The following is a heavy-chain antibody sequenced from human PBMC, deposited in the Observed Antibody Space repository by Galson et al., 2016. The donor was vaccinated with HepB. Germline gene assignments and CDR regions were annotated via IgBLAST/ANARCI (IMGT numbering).Heavy chain of an antibody. J-gene: IGHJ4*02. V-gene: IGHV3-21*01. CDR3: ARLGYYSETGGFDS. CDR2: ITGSDAI. CDR1: GFTFSSYT. Sequence: SLRLSCAASGFTFSSYTINWVRQAPGKGLEWIACITGSDAIYYTDSLRGQFTISRDNTKNSVFLHMKSLRAEDTAAYYCARLGYYSETGGFDSWGQGTLVTVSS. D-gene: IGHD3-22*01.